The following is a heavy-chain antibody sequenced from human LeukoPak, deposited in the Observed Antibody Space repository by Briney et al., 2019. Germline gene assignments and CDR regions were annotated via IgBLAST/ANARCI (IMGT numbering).Heavy chain of an antibody. J-gene: IGHJ1*01. D-gene: IGHD5-12*01. CDR3: ARGRVATVFQH. CDR1: GGSISSGDYY. CDR2: IYYSGST. V-gene: IGHV4-30-4*01. Sequence: SETLSLTCTVSGGSISSGDYYWSWIRQPPGKGLEWIGYIYYSGSTYYNPSLKSRVTISVDTSKNQFSLKLSSVTAADTAVYYCARGRVATVFQHWGQGTLVTVSS.